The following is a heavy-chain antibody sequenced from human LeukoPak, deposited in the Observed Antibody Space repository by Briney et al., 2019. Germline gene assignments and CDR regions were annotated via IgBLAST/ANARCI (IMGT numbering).Heavy chain of an antibody. V-gene: IGHV3-7*01. CDR3: ARVKGLDAFDI. D-gene: IGHD2-21*01. Sequence: GESLRLSCAASGFTFTTYWMSWVRQAPGKGLEWVANIKQDGSEKYYVDSVKGRFTISRDNAKNSLYLQMNSLRAEDTAVYYCARVKGLDAFDIWGQGTMVTVSS. CDR1: GFTFTTYW. J-gene: IGHJ3*02. CDR2: IKQDGSEK.